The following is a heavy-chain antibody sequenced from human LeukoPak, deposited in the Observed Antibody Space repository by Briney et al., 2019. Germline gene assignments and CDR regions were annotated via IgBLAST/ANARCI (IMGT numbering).Heavy chain of an antibody. D-gene: IGHD5-18*01. Sequence: ASLKVSCKASGYTFTAYSMHCVRQAPGQGPEWMAWINPNTGDTNYAHNSQGRVIMNRDKYISTAYMELSSLRCDGTAVYCCARSADGYRCGHFDFWGQGTLVSVSS. J-gene: IGHJ4*02. CDR2: INPNTGDT. CDR1: GYTFTAYS. CDR3: ARSADGYRCGHFDF. V-gene: IGHV1-2*07.